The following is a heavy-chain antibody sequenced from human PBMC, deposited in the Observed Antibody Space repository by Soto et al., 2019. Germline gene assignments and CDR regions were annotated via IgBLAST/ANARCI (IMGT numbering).Heavy chain of an antibody. D-gene: IGHD5-18*01. CDR3: ARDGGAPEDSYEFDL. J-gene: IGHJ5*02. CDR2: ICSTGNT. CDR1: GTSIKTYC. Sequence: QVQLQESGPGLVKPSETLSLTCSVSGTSIKTYCWCWIRRPPGKGLVWIGNICSTGNTNYNPSLKNRDTISIDTYKNHLSLKLTSLTAANTALYDCARDGGAPEDSYEFDLWGKGTLVTVSS. V-gene: IGHV4-59*01.